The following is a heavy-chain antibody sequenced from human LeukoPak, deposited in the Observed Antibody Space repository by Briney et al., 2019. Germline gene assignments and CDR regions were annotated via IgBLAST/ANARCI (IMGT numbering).Heavy chain of an antibody. D-gene: IGHD6-13*01. Sequence: GGSLRLSCAASGFTFSRYAMSWVRQAPGKGLEWVSAISGSGGSTYYADSVKGRFTISRDNSKNTLYLQMNSLRAEDTAVYYCATSSLEPRNFYYMDVWGKGTTGTVSS. CDR1: GFTFSRYA. CDR2: ISGSGGST. V-gene: IGHV3-23*01. J-gene: IGHJ6*03. CDR3: ATSSLEPRNFYYMDV.